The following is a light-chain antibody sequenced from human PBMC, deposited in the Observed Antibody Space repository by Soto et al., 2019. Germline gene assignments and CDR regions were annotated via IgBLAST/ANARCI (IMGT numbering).Light chain of an antibody. CDR2: GAS. Sequence: EIVLTQSPGTLSLSPGERATLSCRASQSVSSSYLAWYQQKPGQAPRLLIYGASSRATGIPDRFSGSGSGTDVPLTISRLEPEDYVVYYCQQYGSSPPYTFGQGTKLEIK. J-gene: IGKJ2*01. CDR1: QSVSSSY. V-gene: IGKV3-20*01. CDR3: QQYGSSPPYT.